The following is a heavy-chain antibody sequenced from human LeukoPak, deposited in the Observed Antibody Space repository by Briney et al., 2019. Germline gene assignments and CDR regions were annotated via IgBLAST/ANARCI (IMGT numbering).Heavy chain of an antibody. CDR2: ISSSSSYI. J-gene: IGHJ5*02. CDR1: GFTFSSYS. Sequence: KPGGSLRLSCAASGFTFSSYSMNWVRQAPGKGLEWVSSISSSSSYIYYADSVKGRFTISRDNSKNTLYLQMNSLRAEDTAVYYCARDSSSWYGNWFDPWGQGTLVTVSS. V-gene: IGHV3-21*01. D-gene: IGHD6-13*01. CDR3: ARDSSSWYGNWFDP.